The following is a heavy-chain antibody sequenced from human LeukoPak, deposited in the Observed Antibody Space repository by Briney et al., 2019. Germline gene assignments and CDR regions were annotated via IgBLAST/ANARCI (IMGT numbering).Heavy chain of an antibody. V-gene: IGHV3-66*02. CDR3: ARDRYDSSGYYLAFDY. Sequence: PGGSLRLSCAASGFTFSRYWMHWVRQAPGKGLEWVSVIYSGGSTYYADSVKGRFTISRDNSKNTLYLQMNSLRAEDTAVYYCARDRYDSSGYYLAFDYWGQGTLVTVSS. CDR1: GFTFSRYW. J-gene: IGHJ4*02. D-gene: IGHD3-22*01. CDR2: IYSGGST.